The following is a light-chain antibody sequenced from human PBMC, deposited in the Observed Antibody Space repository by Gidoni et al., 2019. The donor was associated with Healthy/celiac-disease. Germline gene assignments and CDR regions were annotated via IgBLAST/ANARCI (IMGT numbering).Light chain of an antibody. J-gene: IGKJ4*01. Sequence: EIVLTQSPGTLSLSPGERATLSCRASQSVSSSYLDWYQQKPGQAPRLLIYGASSRATGIPYRFSGSGSGTDFTLTISRLEPEDFAVYYCQQYGSSRLTFGGGTKVEIK. V-gene: IGKV3-20*01. CDR3: QQYGSSRLT. CDR1: QSVSSSY. CDR2: GAS.